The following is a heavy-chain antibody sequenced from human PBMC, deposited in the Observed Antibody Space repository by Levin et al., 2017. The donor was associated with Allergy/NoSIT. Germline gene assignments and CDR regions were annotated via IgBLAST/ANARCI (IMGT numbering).Heavy chain of an antibody. D-gene: IGHD6-6*01. CDR2: ISSSSSYI. Sequence: GGSLRLSCAASGFTFSSYSMNWVRQAPGKGLEWVSSISSSSSYIYYADSVKGRFTISRDNAKNSLYLQMNSLRAEDTAVYYCARLEAARNFDYWGQGTLVTVSS. CDR1: GFTFSSYS. J-gene: IGHJ4*02. V-gene: IGHV3-21*01. CDR3: ARLEAARNFDY.